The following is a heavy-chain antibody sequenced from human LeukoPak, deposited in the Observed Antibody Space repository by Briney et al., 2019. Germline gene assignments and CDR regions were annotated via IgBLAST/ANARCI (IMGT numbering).Heavy chain of an antibody. Sequence: PSQTLSLTCNVSGGSISSGSYCWSWVRQPAGKGLEWIGHIHISGNTIYNPSLKSRVTVSVDTSKNQFSLKLSSVTAADTAVYYCAREPPTQGITMVRGPSNWFDPWGQGTLVTVSS. CDR2: IHISGNT. J-gene: IGHJ5*02. CDR1: GGSISSGSYC. V-gene: IGHV4-61*09. D-gene: IGHD3-10*01. CDR3: AREPPTQGITMVRGPSNWFDP.